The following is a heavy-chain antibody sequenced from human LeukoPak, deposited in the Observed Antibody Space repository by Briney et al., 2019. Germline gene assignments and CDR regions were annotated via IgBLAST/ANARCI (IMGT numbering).Heavy chain of an antibody. D-gene: IGHD6-19*01. CDR3: ARGNTSAXYXFDY. CDR1: GFTFXDXX. V-gene: IGHV3-72*01. J-gene: IGHJ4*02. Sequence: RLSXAASGFTFXDXXMDWVRXXPXXGXEWXXXTGNKANSYTKEYAGSVKGKFTISRDDSKNSLFLQRNSLKSGDTAVYYCARGNTSAXYXFDYWGQGTLXXVSS. CDR2: TGNKANSYTK.